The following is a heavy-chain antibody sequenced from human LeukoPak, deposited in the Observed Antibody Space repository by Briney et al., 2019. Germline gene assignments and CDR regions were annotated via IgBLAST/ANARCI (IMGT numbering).Heavy chain of an antibody. D-gene: IGHD2-15*01. CDR2: ISSSSSYI. Sequence: GGSLRLSCAASGFTFSSYSMNWVRQAPGKGLEWVSSISSSSSYIYYADSVKGRFTISRDNAKNSLYLQMNSLRAEDTAVYYCAKGVAANLPVYGMDVWGQGTTVTVSS. CDR1: GFTFSSYS. J-gene: IGHJ6*02. CDR3: AKGVAANLPVYGMDV. V-gene: IGHV3-21*04.